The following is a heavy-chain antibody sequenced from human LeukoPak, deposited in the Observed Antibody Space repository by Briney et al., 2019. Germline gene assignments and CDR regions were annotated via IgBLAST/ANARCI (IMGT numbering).Heavy chain of an antibody. J-gene: IGHJ4*02. CDR2: INHSGST. CDR3: ARGRYCSGGSCYVDY. D-gene: IGHD2-15*01. CDR1: GGSFSGYY. V-gene: IGHV4-34*01. Sequence: SSETLSLTCAVYGGSFSGYYWSWIRQPPGKGLGWIGEINHSGSTNYNPSLKSRVTISVDTSKNQFSLKLSSVTAAGTAVYYCARGRYCSGGSCYVDYWGQGTLVTVSS.